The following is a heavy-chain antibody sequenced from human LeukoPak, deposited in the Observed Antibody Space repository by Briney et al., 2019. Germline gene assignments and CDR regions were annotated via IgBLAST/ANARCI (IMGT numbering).Heavy chain of an antibody. CDR1: GFTFSSYG. CDR3: ARGGYLITFGGVDC. D-gene: IGHD3-16*01. V-gene: IGHV3-30*02. J-gene: IGHJ4*02. CDR2: IRFDGSHK. Sequence: GGSLRLSCAASGFTFSSYGMHWVRQAPGKGLEWVASIRFDGSHKSYADSVKGRFTISRDYSKNTLYLQMNTLRAEDTAVYYCARGGYLITFGGVDCWGQGTLVTVSS.